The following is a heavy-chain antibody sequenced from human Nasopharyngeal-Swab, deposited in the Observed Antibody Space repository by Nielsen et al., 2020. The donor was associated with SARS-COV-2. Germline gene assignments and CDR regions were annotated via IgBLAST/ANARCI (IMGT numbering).Heavy chain of an antibody. CDR2: IKQSGSGQ. CDR3: ARYCSTTSCPRGFDY. V-gene: IGHV3-7*01. J-gene: IGHJ4*02. CDR1: GFTFSSYW. Sequence: GGSLRLSCAASGFTFSSYWMSWVRQARGKGLEGVAHIKQSGSGQYYVDSVKGRFTISRDNAKNSLSLQMNSLRAEDTAVYYCARYCSTTSCPRGFDYWGQGTLVTVSS. D-gene: IGHD2-2*01.